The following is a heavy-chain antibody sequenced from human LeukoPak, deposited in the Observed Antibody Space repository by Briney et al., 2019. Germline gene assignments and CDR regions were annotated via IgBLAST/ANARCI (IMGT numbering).Heavy chain of an antibody. D-gene: IGHD2-2*01. V-gene: IGHV3-21*01. CDR1: GFTFSSYA. CDR2: ISSSSSYI. CDR3: ARIGRVPAAYDY. Sequence: GGSLRLSCAASGFTFSSYAMSWVRQAPGKGLEWVSSISSSSSYIYYADSVKGRFTISRDNAKNSLYLQMNSPRAEDTAVYYCARIGRVPAAYDYWGQGTLVTVSS. J-gene: IGHJ4*02.